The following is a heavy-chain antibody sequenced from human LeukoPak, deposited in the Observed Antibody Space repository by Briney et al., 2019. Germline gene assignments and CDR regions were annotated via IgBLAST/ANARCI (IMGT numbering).Heavy chain of an antibody. J-gene: IGHJ6*03. Sequence: SEILSLTCAVYGRSFSGHYWTWIRQPPGKGLEWIGEINHSGSTNYNPSLKSRVTISVDTSKNQFSLKVSSVTAADTAVYYCARVKDPGGYYYYYYMDIWGKGTTVTVSS. CDR2: INHSGST. V-gene: IGHV4-34*01. CDR1: GRSFSGHY. CDR3: ARVKDPGGYYYYYYMDI. D-gene: IGHD3-16*01.